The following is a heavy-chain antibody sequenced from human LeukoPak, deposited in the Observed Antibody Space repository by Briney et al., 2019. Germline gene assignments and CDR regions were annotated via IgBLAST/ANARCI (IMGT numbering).Heavy chain of an antibody. CDR1: GFTFSTYA. CDR2: ISGSGGST. Sequence: GGSLRLSCAASGFTFSTYAVSWVRQAPGKGLEWVSAISGSGGSTYYADSVKGRFTISRDNSKNTLYLQMNSLRAEDTAAYYCAKVLSEYQLLSGKYYYYGMDVWGQGTTVTVSS. J-gene: IGHJ6*02. V-gene: IGHV3-23*01. D-gene: IGHD2-2*01. CDR3: AKVLSEYQLLSGKYYYYGMDV.